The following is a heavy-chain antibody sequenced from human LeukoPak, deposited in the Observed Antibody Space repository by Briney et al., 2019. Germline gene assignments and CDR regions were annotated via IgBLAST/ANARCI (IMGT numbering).Heavy chain of an antibody. CDR1: GYSISSGYY. Sequence: SETLSLTCTVSGYSISSGYYWGWIRQPPGKGLEWIGSIYHSGSTYYNPSLKSRVTISVDTSKNQFSLKLSSVTAADTAVYYCARHGLPEGGYVWGSYLDYWGQGTLVTVSS. CDR3: ARHGLPEGGYVWGSYLDY. V-gene: IGHV4-38-2*02. CDR2: IYHSGST. D-gene: IGHD3-16*01. J-gene: IGHJ4*02.